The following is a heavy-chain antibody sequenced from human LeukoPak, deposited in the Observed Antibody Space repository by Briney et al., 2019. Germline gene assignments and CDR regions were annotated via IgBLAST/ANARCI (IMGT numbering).Heavy chain of an antibody. D-gene: IGHD2-2*01. CDR1: GGSISSYY. Sequence: PSETLSLTCTVSGGSISSYYWSWIRQPPGKGLEWIGYIYYSGSTNYNPSLKSRVTISVDTSKNQFSLKLSSVTAADTAVYYCARSRGGPYWYFDLWGRGTLVTVSS. CDR3: ARSRGGPYWYFDL. J-gene: IGHJ2*01. V-gene: IGHV4-59*01. CDR2: IYYSGST.